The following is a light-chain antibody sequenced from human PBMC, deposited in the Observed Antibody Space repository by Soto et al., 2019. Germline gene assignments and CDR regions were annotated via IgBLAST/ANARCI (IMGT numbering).Light chain of an antibody. V-gene: IGKV1-39*01. CDR3: QQTYSTPIT. J-gene: IGKJ5*01. CDR2: AAS. Sequence: IQLTQSPSSLSASVGDRVTITSRAGGRITNYLNWYHQKPGKAPYLLIYAASSLQSGVPSRFSGSGSGTDFTLSISSLQPEDFGTYYCQQTYSTPITFGQGTRLDI. CDR1: GRITNY.